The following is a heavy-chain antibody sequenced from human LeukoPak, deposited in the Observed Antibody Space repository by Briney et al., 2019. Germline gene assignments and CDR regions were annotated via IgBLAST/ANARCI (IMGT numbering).Heavy chain of an antibody. J-gene: IGHJ3*02. CDR2: IYYNGRT. CDR1: GGSISSYY. V-gene: IGHV4-59*12. D-gene: IGHD5-12*01. CDR3: ARDLLHRGYAFDI. Sequence: PSETLSLTCAVSGGSISSYYWSWIRQPPGKGLEWIGYIYYNGRTDFNPSLKSRVTISVDMSKNQFSLKLSSVSAADTAVYYCARDLLHRGYAFDIWGQGTMVTVSS.